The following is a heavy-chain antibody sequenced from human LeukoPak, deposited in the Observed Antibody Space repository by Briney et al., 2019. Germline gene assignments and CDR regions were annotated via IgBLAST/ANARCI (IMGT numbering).Heavy chain of an antibody. Sequence: GGSLRLSCAAPGFTFRSYGMSWVRQAPGRGLEWVSGISGSGTTTYYADSVKGRFTISRDNSKNTLFLEMNSLRVEDTAVYYCAKGRGFRVWDPWDNWGQGTLITVSS. CDR2: ISGSGTTT. CDR1: GFTFRSYG. D-gene: IGHD3-16*01. J-gene: IGHJ4*02. CDR3: AKGRGFRVWDPWDN. V-gene: IGHV3-23*01.